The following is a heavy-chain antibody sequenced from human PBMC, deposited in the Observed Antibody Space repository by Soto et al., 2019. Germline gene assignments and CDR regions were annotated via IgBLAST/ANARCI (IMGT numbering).Heavy chain of an antibody. V-gene: IGHV4-34*01. CDR2: INHSGST. J-gene: IGHJ6*02. D-gene: IGHD3-3*01. CDR1: LGSFSGYY. CDR3: ARNRYGYDFWSGDYTGASYYDCMDI. Sequence: LSHPCSRSLGSFSGYYWSWIRKYQGKGLDLAGEINHSGSTNYNPSLKRRATISVDTSKNQCSLKLSSVTAAGTAVYYCARNRYGYDFWSGDYTGASYYDCMDIWGQETTVSV.